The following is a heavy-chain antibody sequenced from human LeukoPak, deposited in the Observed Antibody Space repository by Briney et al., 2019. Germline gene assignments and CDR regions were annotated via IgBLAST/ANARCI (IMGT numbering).Heavy chain of an antibody. CDR2: ISGSGGST. CDR3: ARSSWGALNNWFDP. Sequence: GGSLRLSCAASGFTFSSYAMSWVRQAPGKGLEWVSAISGSGGSTYYADSVKGRFTISRDNSKNTLYLQMNSLRAEDTAVYYCARSSWGALNNWFDPWGQGTLVTVSS. V-gene: IGHV3-23*01. J-gene: IGHJ5*02. D-gene: IGHD1-26*01. CDR1: GFTFSSYA.